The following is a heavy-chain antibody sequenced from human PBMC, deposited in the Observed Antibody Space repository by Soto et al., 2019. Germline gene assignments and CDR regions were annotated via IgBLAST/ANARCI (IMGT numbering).Heavy chain of an antibody. V-gene: IGHV1-69*01. D-gene: IGHD2-15*01. CDR3: ARELHDLVVVVAGRGNWFAP. Sequence: QVQLVQSGAEVKKPGSSMKVSCKASGSTFSSYAISWVRQAPGQGLEWRGGIIPIFGTANYAQKFQGRVPITADESTSPPHMELSSLISDDTAVYYCARELHDLVVVVAGRGNWFAPWDRGTVLTVSS. CDR1: GSTFSSYA. CDR2: IIPIFGTA. J-gene: IGHJ5*02.